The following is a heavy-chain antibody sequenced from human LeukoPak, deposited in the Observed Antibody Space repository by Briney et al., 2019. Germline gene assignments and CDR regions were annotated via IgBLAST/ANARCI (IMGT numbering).Heavy chain of an antibody. CDR3: ARICLYYYDSSGYYVLDY. J-gene: IGHJ4*02. CDR1: GGSFSGYY. CDR2: INHSGST. D-gene: IGHD3-22*01. V-gene: IGHV4-34*01. Sequence: PSETLSLTCAVYGGSFSGYYWSWIRQPPGKGLEWIGEINHSGSTNYNPSLKSRVTISVDTSKNQFSLKLSSVTAADTAVYYCARICLYYYDSSGYYVLDYWGQGTLVTVSS.